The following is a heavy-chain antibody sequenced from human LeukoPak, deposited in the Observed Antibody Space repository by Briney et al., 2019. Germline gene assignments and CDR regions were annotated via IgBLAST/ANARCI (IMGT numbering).Heavy chain of an antibody. Sequence: GSVKVSCKASGYTFTSYGISWVRQAPGQGLEWMGWISAYNGNTNYAQKLQGRVTMTTDTSTSTAYMELRSLRSDDTAVYYCARDLGGRSGWYNYYCYYGMDVWGQGTTVTVSS. V-gene: IGHV1-18*01. CDR2: ISAYNGNT. D-gene: IGHD6-19*01. CDR1: GYTFTSYG. CDR3: ARDLGGRSGWYNYYCYYGMDV. J-gene: IGHJ6*02.